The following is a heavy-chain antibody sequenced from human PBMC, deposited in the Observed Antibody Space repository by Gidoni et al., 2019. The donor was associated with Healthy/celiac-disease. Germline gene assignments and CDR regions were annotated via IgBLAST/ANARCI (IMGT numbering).Heavy chain of an antibody. V-gene: IGHV4-59*01. D-gene: IGHD3-10*01. CDR1: GGSISSYY. J-gene: IGHJ4*02. Sequence: QVQLQESGPGLVKPSETLSLTCTVSGGSISSYYWSWIRQPPGKGLEWIGYIYYSGSTNYNPSLKSRVTISVDTSKNQFSLKLSSVTAADTAVYYCARESQGAWFGELFWGQGTLVTVSS. CDR3: ARESQGAWFGELF. CDR2: IYYSGST.